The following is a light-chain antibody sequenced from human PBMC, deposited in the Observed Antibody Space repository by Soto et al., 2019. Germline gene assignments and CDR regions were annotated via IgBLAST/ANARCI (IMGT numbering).Light chain of an antibody. Sequence: EIVLTQSPATLSFSLGERATLSCRASQSISNYLVWYQQKPGQAPRLLIYDASNRATGIPARFSGSGSGTDFTLTISSLEPEDFAIYYCQQRSNWPPLTFGGGTKVEIK. V-gene: IGKV3-11*01. CDR2: DAS. J-gene: IGKJ4*01. CDR3: QQRSNWPPLT. CDR1: QSISNY.